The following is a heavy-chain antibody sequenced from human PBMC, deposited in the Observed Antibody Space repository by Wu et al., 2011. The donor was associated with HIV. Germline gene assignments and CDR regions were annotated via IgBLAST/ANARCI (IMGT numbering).Heavy chain of an antibody. V-gene: IGHV1-69*05. CDR1: GGTFSSYA. CDR2: IIPIFGTS. Sequence: PGSSVKVSCKASGGTFSSYAISWVRQAPGQGLEWMGGIIPIFGTSNYAQKFQGRLTITTDESTTTAYMELSSLRSEDTAVYYCARAWKQQLVKFVYYYYAMDVWGQGTTVTVSS. CDR3: ARAWKQQLVKFVYYYYAMDV. D-gene: IGHD6-13*01. J-gene: IGHJ6*02.